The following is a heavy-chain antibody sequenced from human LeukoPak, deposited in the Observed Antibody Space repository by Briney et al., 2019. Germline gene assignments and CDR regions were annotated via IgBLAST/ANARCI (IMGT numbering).Heavy chain of an antibody. CDR1: AYSFTSYW. CDR3: ASVPYDSSGYFNY. CDR2: IYPGDSDT. J-gene: IGHJ4*02. V-gene: IGHV5-51*01. Sequence: GESLKISCKGSAYSFTSYWVGWERQMPGKGLEWMGIIYPGDSDTRHSPSFQGQVTISADKSISTAYLQWSSLKASDTAMYYCASVPYDSSGYFNYWGQGTLVTVSS. D-gene: IGHD3-22*01.